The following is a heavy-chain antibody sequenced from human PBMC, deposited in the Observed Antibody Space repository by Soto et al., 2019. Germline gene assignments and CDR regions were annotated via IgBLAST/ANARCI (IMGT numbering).Heavy chain of an antibody. CDR2: IYSGGTT. V-gene: IGHV3-53*01. J-gene: IGHJ5*02. CDR1: GFTVSSNY. D-gene: IGHD6-19*01. CDR3: AIKLSSAWSGPFDP. Sequence: HPGGSLRLSCAASGFTVSSNYMSWFRQAPGKGLEWVSVIYSGGTTYYADSVKGRFTISRDNSKNTLYLQMNSLRAEDTAVYYCAIKLSSAWSGPFDPWGQGTRVTVSS.